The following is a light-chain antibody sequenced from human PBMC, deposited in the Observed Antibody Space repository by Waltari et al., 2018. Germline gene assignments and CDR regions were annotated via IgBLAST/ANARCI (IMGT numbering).Light chain of an antibody. CDR3: QQYGSSPRT. V-gene: IGKV3-20*01. CDR2: GAS. CDR1: QSVSSSY. Sequence: EIVLTQSPGTLSLSPGERATLSCRARQSVSSSYLAWYPQKPGQAPRLLIYGASSRATGIPDRFSGSGSGTDFTLTISRLEPEDFAVYYCQQYGSSPRTFDQGTKVEIK. J-gene: IGKJ1*01.